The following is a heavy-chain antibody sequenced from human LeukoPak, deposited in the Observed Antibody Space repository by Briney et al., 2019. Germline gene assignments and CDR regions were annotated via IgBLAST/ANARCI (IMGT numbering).Heavy chain of an antibody. J-gene: IGHJ4*02. V-gene: IGHV4-61*02. Sequence: SETLSLTCTVSGGFISSGSYYWSWIRQPAGKGLEWIGRIYTSGSTNYNPSLKSRVTISVDTSKNQFSLKLSSVTAAGTAVYYCARDGGDFWSGYSSPFGYWGQGTRVTVSS. CDR2: IYTSGST. D-gene: IGHD3-3*01. CDR3: ARDGGDFWSGYSSPFGY. CDR1: GGFISSGSYY.